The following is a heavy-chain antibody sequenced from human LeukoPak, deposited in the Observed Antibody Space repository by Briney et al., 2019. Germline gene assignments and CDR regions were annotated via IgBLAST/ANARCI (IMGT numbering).Heavy chain of an antibody. CDR2: ISAYNGNT. Sequence: ASVKVSCKASGYTFTSYGISWVRQAPGQGLEWMGWISAYNGNTNYPQKLQGRVTMTTDPSTSTAYMELRSLRSDDTAVYYCARARAILTGPTFDYWGQGTLVTVSS. J-gene: IGHJ4*02. CDR1: GYTFTSYG. D-gene: IGHD3-9*01. V-gene: IGHV1-18*01. CDR3: ARARAILTGPTFDY.